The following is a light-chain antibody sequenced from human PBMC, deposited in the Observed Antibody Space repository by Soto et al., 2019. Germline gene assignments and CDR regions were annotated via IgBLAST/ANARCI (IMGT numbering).Light chain of an antibody. J-gene: IGLJ7*01. V-gene: IGLV2-8*01. CDR3: SSYAGRNNWV. CDR1: SSDVGGSNS. CDR2: EVN. Sequence: QSALTQPPSASGSPGQSVTISCTGTSSDVGGSNSVSWYQQHPGKAPKLMIYEVNKRPSGVPDRFSGSKSGNTASLTVSGLQGEDEADYYCSSYAGRNNWVFGGGTQLTVL.